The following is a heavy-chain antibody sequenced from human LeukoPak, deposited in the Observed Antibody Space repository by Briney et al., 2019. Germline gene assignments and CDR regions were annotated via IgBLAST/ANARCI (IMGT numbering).Heavy chain of an antibody. V-gene: IGHV1-8*01. CDR2: MNPNSGNT. CDR1: GYSFTTYD. CDR3: AKNVRDTGTFDY. Sequence: ASVKVSCKASGYSFTTYDINWVRQATGQGLEWMGWMNPNSGNTGYAQRFQGRVTMTRDTSISTAYMELNSLTSEDTAVYYCAKNVRDTGTFDYWGQGTLVAVSS. D-gene: IGHD5-18*01. J-gene: IGHJ4*02.